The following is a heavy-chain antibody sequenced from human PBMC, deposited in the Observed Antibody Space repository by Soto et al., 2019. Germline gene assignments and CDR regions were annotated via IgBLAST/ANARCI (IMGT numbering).Heavy chain of an antibody. CDR2: IGPSGNT. J-gene: IGHJ6*02. V-gene: IGHV3-23*01. Sequence: EVQLLESGGDLVQPGGSLRLVCAASGFTFSNSGMRWVRQAPGQGLEWVSSIGPSGNTYYSDAVRGRFTISRVISKNTLLLQMDSLISEGTATYYCAKLLHNSYYDVMDVWGQGTTVTVSS. CDR1: GFTFSNSG. CDR3: AKLLHNSYYDVMDV. D-gene: IGHD4-4*01.